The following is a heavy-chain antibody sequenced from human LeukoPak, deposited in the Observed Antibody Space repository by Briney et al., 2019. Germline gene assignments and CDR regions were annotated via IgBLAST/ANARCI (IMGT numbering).Heavy chain of an antibody. D-gene: IGHD3-9*01. CDR1: GFTFSSYG. CDR2: ISYDGSNK. J-gene: IGHJ4*02. CDR3: ANDRGDILTGYYKD. V-gene: IGHV3-30*18. Sequence: GGSLRLSCAASGFTFSSYGMHWVRQAPGKGLEWVAVISYDGSNKYYADSVKGRFTISRDNSKNTLYLQMNSLRAEDTAVYYCANDRGDILTGYYKDWGQGTLVTVSS.